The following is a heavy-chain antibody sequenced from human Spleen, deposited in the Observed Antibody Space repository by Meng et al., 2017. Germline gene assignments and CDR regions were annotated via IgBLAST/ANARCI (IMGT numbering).Heavy chain of an antibody. CDR3: ARNIAVAGDY. CDR1: GGSLKGYY. Sequence: SETLSLTCGVSGGSLKGYYWARIRQPPGKGLEWIGEIYHSGSTNYNPSLKSRVTISLDTSTNQFSLKLNSMTAADTAVYYCARNIAVAGDYWGQGTRVTVSS. J-gene: IGHJ4*02. D-gene: IGHD6-19*01. V-gene: IGHV4-34*01. CDR2: IYHSGST.